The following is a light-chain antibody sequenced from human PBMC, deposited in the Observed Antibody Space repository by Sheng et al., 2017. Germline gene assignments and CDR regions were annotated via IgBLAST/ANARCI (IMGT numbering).Light chain of an antibody. CDR1: QSVSSY. CDR3: QQRSNWPFT. V-gene: IGKV3-11*01. Sequence: EIVLTQSPATLSLSPGERATLSCRASQSVSSYLAWYQQKSGQAPRLLIYDASNRATGIPARFSGSGSGTDFILTISSLEPEDFAVYYCQQRSNWPFTFGGGTKVEIK. J-gene: IGKJ4*01. CDR2: DAS.